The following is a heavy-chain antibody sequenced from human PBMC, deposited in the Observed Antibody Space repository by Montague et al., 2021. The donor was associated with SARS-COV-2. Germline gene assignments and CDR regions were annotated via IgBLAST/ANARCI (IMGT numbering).Heavy chain of an antibody. CDR1: GGSISSGSYY. CDR3: AGGPAATYYYGMDV. Sequence: TLSLTCAVYGGSISSGSYYWSWIRQPAGKGLEWIGRIYTSGSTNYNPSLKSRVTISVDTSKNQFSLKLSSVTAADTAVYYCAGGPAATYYYGMDVWGQGTTVTVSS. V-gene: IGHV4-61*02. CDR2: IYTSGST. D-gene: IGHD2-15*01. J-gene: IGHJ6*02.